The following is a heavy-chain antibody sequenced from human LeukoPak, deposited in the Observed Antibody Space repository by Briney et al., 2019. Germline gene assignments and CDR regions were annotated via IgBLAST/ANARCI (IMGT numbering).Heavy chain of an antibody. Sequence: GESLKISCKGSGYIVATYWIGWVRQMPGKGLEWMAIIYPGDSDTRYSPSFQGQVTISGDKSITTAYLQWSSLKASDTAMYYCPSGPNYGNFDYWGQGTLVTVSS. D-gene: IGHD4/OR15-4a*01. V-gene: IGHV5-51*01. CDR1: GYIVATYW. CDR2: IYPGDSDT. CDR3: PSGPNYGNFDY. J-gene: IGHJ4*02.